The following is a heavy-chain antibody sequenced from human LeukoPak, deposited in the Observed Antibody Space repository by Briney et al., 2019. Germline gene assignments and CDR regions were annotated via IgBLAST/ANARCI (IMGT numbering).Heavy chain of an antibody. CDR3: AAAGYDSSGYYNPLPDY. D-gene: IGHD3-22*01. Sequence: PSETLSLTCTVSGGSISSGGYYWSWIRQHPGKGLEWIGYIYYSGSTYYNPSLKSRVTISVDTSKIQFSLKLSSVTAADTAVYYCAAAGYDSSGYYNPLPDYWGQGTLVTVSS. V-gene: IGHV4-31*03. J-gene: IGHJ4*02. CDR1: GGSISSGGYY. CDR2: IYYSGST.